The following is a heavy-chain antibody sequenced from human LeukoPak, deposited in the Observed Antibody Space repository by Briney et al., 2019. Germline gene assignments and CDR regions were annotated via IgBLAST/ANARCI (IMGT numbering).Heavy chain of an antibody. V-gene: IGHV4-59*08. D-gene: IGHD3-22*01. CDR2: MYYSGNT. J-gene: IGHJ4*02. CDR3: ATMTRRGKYHFDN. CDR1: GGSISSYY. Sequence: SETLSLTCTVSGGSISSYYWSWIRQPPGKGLEWIGYMYYSGNTNYNPSLKSRVTMSADTSKNQFSLRLSSVTAADTAVYYCATMTRRGKYHFDNWGQGTLVSVSS.